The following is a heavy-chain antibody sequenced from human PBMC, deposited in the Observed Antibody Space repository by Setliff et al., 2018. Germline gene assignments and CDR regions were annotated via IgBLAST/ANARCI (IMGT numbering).Heavy chain of an antibody. Sequence: PSETLSLTCTVSGYSISSGYYWGWIRQPPGKGLEWIGSIYHSGSTYYNPSLKSRVTISVDTSKNQFSLKLSSVTAADTALYYSTVYNTGSSKDHYWGQGTPVTVSS. D-gene: IGHD2-8*02. V-gene: IGHV4-38-2*02. CDR1: GYSISSGYY. CDR3: TVYNTGSSKDHY. CDR2: IYHSGST. J-gene: IGHJ4*01.